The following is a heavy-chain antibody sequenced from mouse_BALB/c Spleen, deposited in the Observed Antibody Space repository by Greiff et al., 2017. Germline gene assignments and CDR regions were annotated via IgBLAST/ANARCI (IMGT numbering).Heavy chain of an antibody. CDR3: TRSLGSSYDWYFDV. D-gene: IGHD1-1*01. Sequence: EVKLVESGTVLARPGASVKMSCKASGYTFTSYWMHWVKQRPGQGLEWIGAIYPGNSDTSYNQKFKGKAKLTAVTSTSTAYMELSSLTNEDSAVYYCTRSLGSSYDWYFDVWGAGTTVTVSS. CDR2: IYPGNSDT. V-gene: IGHV1-5*01. J-gene: IGHJ1*01. CDR1: GYTFTSYW.